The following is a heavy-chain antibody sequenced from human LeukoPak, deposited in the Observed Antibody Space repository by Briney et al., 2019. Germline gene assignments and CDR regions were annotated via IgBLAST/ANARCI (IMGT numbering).Heavy chain of an antibody. J-gene: IGHJ6*02. Sequence: GGSLRLSCSASGFTFSSHGLHWVRQAPGKGLEWVAVISYDGYYTYYADSVQGRFTISRDNSKSTLYLEMDSLTVEDPAAYFCAKDLFVDDYSCYGMDAWGQGTTVTVSS. CDR3: AKDLFVDDYSCYGMDA. CDR1: GFTFSSHG. D-gene: IGHD3-10*02. V-gene: IGHV3-30*18. CDR2: ISYDGYYT.